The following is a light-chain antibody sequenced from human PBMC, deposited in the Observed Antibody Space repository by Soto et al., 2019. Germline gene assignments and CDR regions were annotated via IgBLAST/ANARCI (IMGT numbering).Light chain of an antibody. V-gene: IGKV3-20*01. CDR2: GAS. J-gene: IGKJ4*01. Sequence: EIVLTQSPGSLSLSPGERATLSCRASQSVYNNYIAWYQQSPGQAPRVLIYGASTRAAGTPDRFSGSGSGTDFTLTITRLEPEDSALYYCQQYGSSVTLGGGTKVEMK. CDR1: QSVYNNY. CDR3: QQYGSSVT.